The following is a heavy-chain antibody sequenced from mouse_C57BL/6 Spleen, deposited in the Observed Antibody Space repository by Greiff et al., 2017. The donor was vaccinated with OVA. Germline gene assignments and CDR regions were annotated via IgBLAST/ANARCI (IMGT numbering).Heavy chain of an antibody. Sequence: QVQLKQSGAELARPGASVKLSCKASGYTFTSYGISWVKQRTGQGLEWIGEIYPRSGNTYYNEKFKGKATLTADKSSSTAYMELRSLTSEDSAVYFCAREEGFAYWGQGTLVTVSA. CDR3: AREEGFAY. J-gene: IGHJ3*01. V-gene: IGHV1-81*01. CDR2: IYPRSGNT. CDR1: GYTFTSYG.